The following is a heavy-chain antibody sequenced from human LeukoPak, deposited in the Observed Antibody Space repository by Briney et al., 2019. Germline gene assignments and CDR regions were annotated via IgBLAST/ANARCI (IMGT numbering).Heavy chain of an antibody. D-gene: IGHD6-13*01. CDR3: AGSSWYVDY. V-gene: IGHV3-30-3*01. CDR2: ISYDGSNK. Sequence: GGSLRLSCAASGFTFSSYAMHWVRQAPGKGLEWVAVISYDGSNKYYADSVKGRFTISRDNSKNTLYLQMNSLRAEDTAVYYCAGSSWYVDYWGQGTLVTVSS. J-gene: IGHJ4*02. CDR1: GFTFSSYA.